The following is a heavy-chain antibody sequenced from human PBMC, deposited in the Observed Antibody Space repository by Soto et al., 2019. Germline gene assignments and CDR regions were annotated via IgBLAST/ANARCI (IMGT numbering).Heavy chain of an antibody. V-gene: IGHV4-4*07. CDR2: IYTSGST. CDR1: GGSISSYY. J-gene: IGHJ3*02. D-gene: IGHD3-22*01. CDR3: ARDAYYYDSSGCYPGNAFDI. Sequence: SETLSLTCTVSGGSISSYYWSWIRQPAGKGLEWIGRIYTSGSTNYNPSLKSRVTMSVDTSKNQFSLKLSSVTAADTAVYYCARDAYYYDSSGCYPGNAFDIWGQGTIVTVSS.